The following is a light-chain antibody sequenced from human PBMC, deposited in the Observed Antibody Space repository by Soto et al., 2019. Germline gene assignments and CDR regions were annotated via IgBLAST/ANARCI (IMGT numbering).Light chain of an antibody. CDR2: LNSDGSH. CDR3: QTWGTGIQI. Sequence: QAVLTQSPSASASLGASVKLTCTLSSGHSSYTIAWHQQQPEKGPRYLMKLNSDGSHMKRDGIPDRFSGSSSGAERYLTISSLQSEDEADYYCQTWGTGIQIFGGGTKVTVL. J-gene: IGLJ2*01. CDR1: SGHSSYT. V-gene: IGLV4-69*01.